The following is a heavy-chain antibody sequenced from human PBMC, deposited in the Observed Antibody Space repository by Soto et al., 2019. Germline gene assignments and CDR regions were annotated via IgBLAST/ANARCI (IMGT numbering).Heavy chain of an antibody. D-gene: IGHD3-9*01. CDR3: ASYHYLDLWTGSRHYMDV. Sequence: QVHLEQWGAGLLNPSETLSLTCAVYGGSLSGYYWSWVRQSPGKGLEWIGEINHSGTTNYTPSLKTRVTISADTSKHQFSLRLSSVTAADSAVYYCASYHYLDLWTGSRHYMDVWGRGTTVTVS. J-gene: IGHJ6*03. V-gene: IGHV4-34*01. CDR2: INHSGTT. CDR1: GGSLSGYY.